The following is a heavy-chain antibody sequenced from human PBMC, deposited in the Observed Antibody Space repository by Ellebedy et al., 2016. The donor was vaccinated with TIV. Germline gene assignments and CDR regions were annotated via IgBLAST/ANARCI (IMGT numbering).Heavy chain of an antibody. CDR2: IYSSGST. D-gene: IGHD3-16*01. Sequence: SETLSLXXTVSGFSISRAYYWVWIRQPPGKGLDWIGSIYSSGSTNYTPSLKSRVAISADTSKNQFFLKLTSVTAADMAVYYRAKGAFDPFDSWGQGTLVTVSS. V-gene: IGHV4-38-2*02. J-gene: IGHJ4*02. CDR3: AKGAFDPFDS. CDR1: GFSISRAYY.